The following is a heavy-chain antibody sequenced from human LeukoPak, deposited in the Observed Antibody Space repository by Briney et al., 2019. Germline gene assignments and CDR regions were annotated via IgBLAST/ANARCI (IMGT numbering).Heavy chain of an antibody. V-gene: IGHV4-34*01. CDR1: GGSFSGYY. J-gene: IGHJ6*03. D-gene: IGHD2-15*01. CDR2: INHSGST. CDR3: ARAGVGGYCSGGSCYSPNYYYYYMDV. Sequence: SETLSLTCAVYGGSFSGYYWSWIRQPPGKGLEWIGEINHSGSTNYNPSLKSRVTISVDTPKNQFSLKLSSVTAADTAVYYCARAGVGGYCSGGSCYSPNYYYYYMDVWGKGTTVTVSS.